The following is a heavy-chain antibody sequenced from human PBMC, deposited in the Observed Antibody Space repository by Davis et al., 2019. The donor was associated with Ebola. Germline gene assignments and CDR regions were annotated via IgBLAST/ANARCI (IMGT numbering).Heavy chain of an antibody. J-gene: IGHJ6*02. D-gene: IGHD2-8*01. Sequence: SETLSLTCTVSGGSISSYYWSWIRQPPGKGLEWIGYIHYSGSTNYNPSLKSRVTISVATSKNQFSLKLSSVTAADTAVYYCARLYGYYGMDVWGQGTTVTVSS. CDR1: GGSISSYY. CDR2: IHYSGST. CDR3: ARLYGYYGMDV. V-gene: IGHV4-59*01.